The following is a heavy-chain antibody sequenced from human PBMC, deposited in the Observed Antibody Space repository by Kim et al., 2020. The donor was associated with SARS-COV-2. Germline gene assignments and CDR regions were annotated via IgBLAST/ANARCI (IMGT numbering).Heavy chain of an antibody. D-gene: IGHD2-2*01. CDR2: INHSGST. J-gene: IGHJ6*03. Sequence: SETLSLTCAVYGGSFSGYYWSWIRQPPGKGLEWIGEINHSGSTNYNPSLKSRVTISVDTSKNQFSLKLSSVTAADTAVYYCARGPIVVVPAARKRLWPYYMDVWGKGTTVTVSS. CDR1: GGSFSGYY. CDR3: ARGPIVVVPAARKRLWPYYMDV. V-gene: IGHV4-34*01.